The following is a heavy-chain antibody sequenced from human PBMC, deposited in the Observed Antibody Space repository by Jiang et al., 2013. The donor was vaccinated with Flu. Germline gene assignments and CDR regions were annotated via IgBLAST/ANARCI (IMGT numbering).Heavy chain of an antibody. CDR1: GYTFTSYG. CDR2: ISAYNGNT. V-gene: IGHV1-18*01. CDR3: AREYSSSSYYYYYGMDV. J-gene: IGHJ6*02. Sequence: SGAEVKKPGASVKVSCKASGYTFTSYGISWVRQAPGQGLEWMGWISAYNGNTNYAQKLQGRVTVTTDTSTSTAYMELRSLRSDDTAVYYCAREYSSSSYYYYYGMDVWGQGTTVTVSS. D-gene: IGHD6-6*01.